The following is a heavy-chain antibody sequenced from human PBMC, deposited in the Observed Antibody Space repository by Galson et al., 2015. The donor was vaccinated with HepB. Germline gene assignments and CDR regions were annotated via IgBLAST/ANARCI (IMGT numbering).Heavy chain of an antibody. CDR2: ISYDGSNK. V-gene: IGHV3-30-3*01. CDR3: ARVDYDSSGYLPDY. Sequence: SLRLSCAASGFTFSSYAMHWVRQAPGKGLEWVAVISYDGSNKYYADSVKGRFTISRDNSKNTLYLQMNSLRAEDTAVYYCARVDYDSSGYLPDYWGQGTLVTVSS. D-gene: IGHD3-22*01. CDR1: GFTFSSYA. J-gene: IGHJ4*02.